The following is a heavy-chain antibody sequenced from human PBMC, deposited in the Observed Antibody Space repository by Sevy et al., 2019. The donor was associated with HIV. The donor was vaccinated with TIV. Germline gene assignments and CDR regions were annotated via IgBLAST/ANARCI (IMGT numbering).Heavy chain of an antibody. J-gene: IGHJ6*02. CDR1: GFTFSSYG. CDR2: IWYDGSNK. Sequence: GGSLRLSCAASGFTFSSYGMHWVRQAPGKGLEWVAVIWYDGSNKYYADSVKGRFTISRDNSKNTLYLQMNSLRAEDTAAYYCARERVVPAAMAVYYYYYGMDVWGQGTTVTVSS. CDR3: ARERVVPAAMAVYYYYYGMDV. V-gene: IGHV3-33*01. D-gene: IGHD2-2*01.